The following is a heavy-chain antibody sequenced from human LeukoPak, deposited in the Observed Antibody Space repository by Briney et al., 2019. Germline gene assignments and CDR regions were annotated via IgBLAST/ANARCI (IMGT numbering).Heavy chain of an antibody. V-gene: IGHV1-46*01. D-gene: IGHD4-17*01. CDR1: GYTFTSYY. J-gene: IGHJ4*02. CDR3: ARDQEGRYYFDY. CDR2: INPSGGST. Sequence: ASVKVSCKASGYTFTSYYMHWVRQAPGQELEWMGIINPSGGSTSYAQKFQGRVTMTRDTSTSTAYMELSSLRSEDTAVYYCARDQEGRYYFDYWGQGTLVTVSS.